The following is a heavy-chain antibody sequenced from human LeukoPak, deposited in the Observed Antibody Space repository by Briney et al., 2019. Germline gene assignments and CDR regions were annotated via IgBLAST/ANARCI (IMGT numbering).Heavy chain of an antibody. J-gene: IGHJ4*02. CDR1: GYTFTSYF. CDR2: INPSGGST. CDR3: ARPYYYDSSGSYYFDY. D-gene: IGHD3-22*01. V-gene: IGHV1-46*01. Sequence: GASVKVSCKASGYTFTSYFMHWVRQAPGQGLDWMGIINPSGGSTSYAQKFQGRVTMTRDTSTSTVYMELSSLRSEDTAVYYCARPYYYDSSGSYYFDYWGQGTLVTVSS.